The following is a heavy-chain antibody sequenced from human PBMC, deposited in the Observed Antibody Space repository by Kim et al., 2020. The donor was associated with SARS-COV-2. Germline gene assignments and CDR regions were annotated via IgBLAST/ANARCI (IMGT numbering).Heavy chain of an antibody. CDR2: IKSDAISK. CDR3: ARNTGSVRCPGDN. CDR1: GFTFSPYA. J-gene: IGHJ4*02. D-gene: IGHD2-15*01. Sequence: GGSLRLSCVASGFTFSPYAMHWVRQAPGKGLEWVALIKSDAISKFYIDSVKGRFTISRDNSKHTVSLQMNSLRTDDTAVYYCARNTGSVRCPGDNWGQGTLVTVSS. V-gene: IGHV3-33*01.